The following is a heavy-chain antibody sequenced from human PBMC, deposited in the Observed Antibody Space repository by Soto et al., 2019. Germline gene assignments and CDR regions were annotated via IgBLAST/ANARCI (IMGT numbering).Heavy chain of an antibody. Sequence: GESLKISCKGSGYTFTNYWIGWVRQMPGKGPEWMGIIYPGDSDTKYNPSFQGQVTISADKSITTTYLQWSSLKASDTAIYYCAASILYYGMDVWGKGTTVTVSS. CDR1: GYTFTNYW. CDR3: AASILYYGMDV. J-gene: IGHJ6*04. V-gene: IGHV5-51*01. CDR2: IYPGDSDT.